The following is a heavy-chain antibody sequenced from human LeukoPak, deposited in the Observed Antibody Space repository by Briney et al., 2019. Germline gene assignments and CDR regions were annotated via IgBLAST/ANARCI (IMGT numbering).Heavy chain of an antibody. CDR1: AGSISSSSYY. Sequence: SETLSLTCTVSAGSISSSSYYWRWIRQPPGTGLEWIGSIYYSGSTYYNPSLKSRVTISVDTSKNQFSLKLSSVTAADTAVYYCARPDTVTTAFDIWGQGTMVTVSS. J-gene: IGHJ3*02. CDR3: ARPDTVTTAFDI. CDR2: IYYSGST. D-gene: IGHD4-17*01. V-gene: IGHV4-39*01.